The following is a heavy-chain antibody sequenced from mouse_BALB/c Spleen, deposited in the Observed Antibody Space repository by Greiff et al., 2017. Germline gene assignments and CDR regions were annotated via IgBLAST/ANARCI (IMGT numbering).Heavy chain of an antibody. J-gene: IGHJ1*01. CDR2: ISYSGST. CDR3: ARRGYYYGGYFDV. Sequence: EVKLEESGPGLVKPSQSLSLTCTVTGYSITSDYAWNWIRQFPGNKLEWMGYISYSGSTSYNPSLKSRISITRDTSKNQFFLQLNSVTTEDTATYYCARRGYYYGGYFDVWGAGTTVTVSS. CDR1: GYSITSDYA. V-gene: IGHV3-2*02. D-gene: IGHD1-1*01.